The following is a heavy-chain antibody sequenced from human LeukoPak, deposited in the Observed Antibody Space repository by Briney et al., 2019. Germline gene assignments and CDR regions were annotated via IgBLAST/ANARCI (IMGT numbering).Heavy chain of an antibody. Sequence: PGGSLRLSCAASTFSFSSSAMSWVRQAPGKGLEWVSAISAGGRNTYYADSVKGRFTISRDNSKNSLFLQMNSLRAEDTAVFYCAKRSGYTTGWFFDFWGQGTLVTVSS. CDR3: AKRSGYTTGWFFDF. J-gene: IGHJ4*02. CDR1: TFSFSSSA. CDR2: ISAGGRNT. D-gene: IGHD6-19*01. V-gene: IGHV3-23*01.